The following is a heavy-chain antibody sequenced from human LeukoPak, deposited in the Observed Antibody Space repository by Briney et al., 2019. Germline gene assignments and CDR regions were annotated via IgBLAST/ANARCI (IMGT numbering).Heavy chain of an antibody. D-gene: IGHD5-24*01. CDR2: ISTYNGNT. V-gene: IGHV1-18*04. CDR1: GYTFTSYA. J-gene: IGHJ4*02. Sequence: ASVKVSCKTSGYTFTSYAISWVRQAPGLGLEWMGWISTYNGNTNYAQKLQGRVTMTTDTSTSTAYMELRSLRSGDTAVYYCATDSRRDGKGYDYWGQGTLVTVSS. CDR3: ATDSRRDGKGYDY.